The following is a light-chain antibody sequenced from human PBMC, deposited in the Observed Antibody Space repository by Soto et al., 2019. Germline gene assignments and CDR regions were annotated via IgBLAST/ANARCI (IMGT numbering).Light chain of an antibody. CDR2: AAS. J-gene: IGKJ1*01. V-gene: IGKV1-12*01. CDR3: LQVDSFPRT. Sequence: DIHMTQSPSALSASVGDRVTITCRASQNIRSRLAWFQQKPGKAPQYLIQAASILQSGVPSRFSGSGSGTEFILTINYVLPEDFASDLCLQVDSFPRTFGLGTRVDIK. CDR1: QNIRSR.